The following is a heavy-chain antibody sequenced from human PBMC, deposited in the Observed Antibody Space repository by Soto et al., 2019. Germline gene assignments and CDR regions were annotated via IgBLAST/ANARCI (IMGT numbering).Heavy chain of an antibody. D-gene: IGHD3-10*01. J-gene: IGHJ4*02. CDR3: ARDWGISGIYYRVFDY. V-gene: IGHV4-4*02. CDR2: IYHSGST. Sequence: LRETLSLTCAVSGGSISSSNWWSWVRQPPGKGLEWIGEIYHSGSTNYNPSLKSRVTISVDKSKNQFSLKLSSVTAADTAVYYCARDWGISGIYYRVFDYWGQGTQVTVSS. CDR1: GGSISSSNW.